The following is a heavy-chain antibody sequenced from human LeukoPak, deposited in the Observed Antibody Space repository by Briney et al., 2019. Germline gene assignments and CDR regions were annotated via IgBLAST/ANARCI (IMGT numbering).Heavy chain of an antibody. D-gene: IGHD1-7*01. CDR3: ARVELAPYYYYMDV. CDR1: GFSISSYE. Sequence: PGGSLRLSCADSGFSISSYEKNWVRQAPGKGLEWVSYISSSGSTIYYADSVKGRFTISRDNAKNSLYLQMNSLRAEDTAVYYCARVELAPYYYYMDVWGKGTTVTVSS. V-gene: IGHV3-48*03. CDR2: ISSSGSTI. J-gene: IGHJ6*03.